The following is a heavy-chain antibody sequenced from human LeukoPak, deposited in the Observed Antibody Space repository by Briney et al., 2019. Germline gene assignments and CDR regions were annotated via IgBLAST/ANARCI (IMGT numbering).Heavy chain of an antibody. D-gene: IGHD2-8*01. CDR2: ISYDGSNK. Sequence: QPGGSLRLSCAASGFTFSSYAMHWVRQAPGKGLEWVAVISYDGSNKYYADSVKGRFTISRDNSKNTLYLQMNSLRAEDTAVYYCASLYPNAFDIWGQGTMVTVSS. CDR3: ASLYPNAFDI. CDR1: GFTFSSYA. J-gene: IGHJ3*02. V-gene: IGHV3-30-3*01.